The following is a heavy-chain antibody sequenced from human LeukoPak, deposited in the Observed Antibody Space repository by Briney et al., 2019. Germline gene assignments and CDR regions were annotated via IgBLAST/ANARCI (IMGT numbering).Heavy chain of an antibody. CDR3: ARENYGDRYFDY. CDR1: GFPFSSYA. Sequence: GRSLRLSCAASGFPFSSYAMHWVRQAPGKGLEWVTVISYDGSKKYYADSVKGRFTISRDNSKNTLYLQMNSLRGEDTAVYYRARENYGDRYFDYWGQGTLVTVSS. CDR2: ISYDGSKK. J-gene: IGHJ4*02. V-gene: IGHV3-30-3*01. D-gene: IGHD4-17*01.